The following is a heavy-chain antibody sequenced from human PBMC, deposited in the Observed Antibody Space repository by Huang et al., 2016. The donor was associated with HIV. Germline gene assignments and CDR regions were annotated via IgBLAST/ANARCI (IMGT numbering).Heavy chain of an antibody. CDR3: VRSQGAVAPDY. CDR2: IKNDGSNT. CDR1: GITFKNYG. Sequence: VQLVVSGGGLVQPGGSLRLSCGVAGITFKNYGRHWVRPGEGKGVVGGSRIKNDGSNTSYAESVKGRCIVGRDNSKKTLSRQMNGLRAEDTGVYYCVRSQGAVAPDYWGQGTLVIVSS. D-gene: IGHD6-19*01. V-gene: IGHV3-74*03. J-gene: IGHJ4*02.